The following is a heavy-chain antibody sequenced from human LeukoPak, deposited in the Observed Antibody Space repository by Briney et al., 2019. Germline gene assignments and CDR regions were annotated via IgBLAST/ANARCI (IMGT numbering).Heavy chain of an antibody. Sequence: PGGSLRLSCAASGFTFSSYAMSWVRQAPGKGLEWVSTISGSGGSTYFADAVKGRFTISRDNSKNTLYLQMNSLRAEDTAVYYCARGCCSSPSCYRFAFDIWGQGTMVTVSS. J-gene: IGHJ3*02. CDR1: GFTFSSYA. CDR2: ISGSGGST. D-gene: IGHD2-2*01. CDR3: ARGCCSSPSCYRFAFDI. V-gene: IGHV3-23*01.